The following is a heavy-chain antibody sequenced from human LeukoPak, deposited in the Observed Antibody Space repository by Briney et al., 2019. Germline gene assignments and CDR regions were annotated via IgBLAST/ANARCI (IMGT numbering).Heavy chain of an antibody. V-gene: IGHV3-15*01. J-gene: IGHJ4*02. Sequence: GGSLRLSCAVSGFTFSNAWMSWVRQAPGKGLEWVGRIKTKTDGGTTDHAAPVKGRFTISRDDSKNTLYLQMNSLKTEDTAVYYCTTALMTAVAGNPFDYWGQGTLVTVSS. CDR3: TTALMTAVAGNPFDY. CDR1: GFTFSNAW. D-gene: IGHD6-19*01. CDR2: IKTKTDGGTT.